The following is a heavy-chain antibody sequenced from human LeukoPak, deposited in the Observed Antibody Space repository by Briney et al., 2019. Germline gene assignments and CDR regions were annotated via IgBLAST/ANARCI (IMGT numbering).Heavy chain of an antibody. CDR3: TTDWDTVYDYDSHPSGWFFDY. CDR1: GFTFTNAW. J-gene: IGHJ4*02. V-gene: IGHV3-15*01. D-gene: IGHD5/OR15-5a*01. Sequence: PGESLRLSCVVSGFTFTNAWMSWVRQAPGKGLEGVGRIKRTSDGGTTDYATPVKGRFTISRDDSKDTLYLHMNALKTEDTAVYYCTTDWDTVYDYDSHPSGWFFDYWGQGILVTISS. CDR2: IKRTSDGGTT.